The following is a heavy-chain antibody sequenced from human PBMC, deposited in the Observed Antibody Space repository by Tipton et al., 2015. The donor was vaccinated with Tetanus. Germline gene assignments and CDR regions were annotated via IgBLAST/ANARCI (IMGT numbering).Heavy chain of an antibody. CDR2: IYSHSNGSST. V-gene: IGHV3-23*03. Sequence: LSLTCAASGFTFSNYAMKWVRQAPGKGLEWVSVIYSHSNGSSTYYADSVKGRFTISRDDSKNTLYLQMNSLRADDTAVYYCAKGSGGYSYGSSDNWGQGTLVTVTS. CDR1: GFTFSNYA. J-gene: IGHJ4*02. D-gene: IGHD5-18*01. CDR3: AKGSGGYSYGSSDN.